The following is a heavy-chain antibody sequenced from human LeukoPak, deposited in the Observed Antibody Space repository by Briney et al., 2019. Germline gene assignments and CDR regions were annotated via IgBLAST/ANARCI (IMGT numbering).Heavy chain of an antibody. J-gene: IGHJ4*02. D-gene: IGHD1-26*01. CDR3: ARDGGSYSDY. Sequence: GGSLRLSCAASGFTFDDYGISWVRHAPGKGLEWVSGINWNGGGTGYADSVKGRFTISRDNAKNSLYLQMNSLRAEDTASYYCARDGGSYSDYWGQGTLVTVSS. CDR1: GFTFDDYG. V-gene: IGHV3-20*04. CDR2: INWNGGGT.